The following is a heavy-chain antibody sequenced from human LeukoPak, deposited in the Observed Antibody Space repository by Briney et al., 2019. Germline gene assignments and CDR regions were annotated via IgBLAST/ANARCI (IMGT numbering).Heavy chain of an antibody. V-gene: IGHV3-7*01. J-gene: IGHJ4*02. CDR3: AREHGMSTMSY. Sequence: GGSLRLSCAASGFTFSSYWMSWVRQAPGKGLEWVANIKQDGSEKYYVDSVKGRFTISRDNAKNSMYLQMNSLRAEDTAVYYCAREHGMSTMSYWGQGTLVTVSS. CDR1: GFTFSSYW. D-gene: IGHD5-24*01. CDR2: IKQDGSEK.